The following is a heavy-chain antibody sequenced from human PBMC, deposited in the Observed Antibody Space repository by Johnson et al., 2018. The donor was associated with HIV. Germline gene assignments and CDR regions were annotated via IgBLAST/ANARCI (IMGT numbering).Heavy chain of an antibody. CDR2: ISFDGTNK. CDR3: AKSTQASILRESGPYGAFDI. Sequence: QMLLVESGGGVVQPGRSLRLSCAASGFTFRSYGMHWVRQAPGKGLEWVAVISFDGTNKYYPDSVQGRFTISRDHSKNTLYLQMDSLRPEDTALYYCAKSTQASILRESGPYGAFDIWGRGTMVTVSS. V-gene: IGHV3-30*18. D-gene: IGHD3-10*01. CDR1: GFTFRSYG. J-gene: IGHJ3*02.